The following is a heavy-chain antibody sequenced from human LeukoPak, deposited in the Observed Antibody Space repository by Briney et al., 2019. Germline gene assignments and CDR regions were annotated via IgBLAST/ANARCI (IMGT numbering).Heavy chain of an antibody. J-gene: IGHJ4*02. D-gene: IGHD1-26*01. CDR1: GFTVSNTY. CDR2: IYYSGST. Sequence: GSLRLSCTASGFTVSNTYMSWVRQAPGKGLEWIGYIYYSGSTTYNPSLKSRVTISVDTSKNQFSLKLIAVTAADTAVYYCARHGRWDSGTYSFDYWGQGTLVTVSS. CDR3: ARHGRWDSGTYSFDY. V-gene: IGHV4-59*08.